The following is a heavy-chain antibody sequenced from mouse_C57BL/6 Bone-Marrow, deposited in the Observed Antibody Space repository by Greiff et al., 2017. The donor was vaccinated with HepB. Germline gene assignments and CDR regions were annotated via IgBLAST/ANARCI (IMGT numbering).Heavy chain of an antibody. CDR1: GYTFTSYT. CDR2: LNPSCGYT. CDR3: ARTYYGYDEGGPGYYAMDY. Sequence: QVQLQQSGAELARPGASVKMSCKASGYTFTSYTMHWVKQRPGQGLEWIGNLNPSCGYTQYNQKFKDKATLTADKSSSEAYMQLTSLTSDDSAVYYCARTYYGYDEGGPGYYAMDYWGQGTSVTVSS. V-gene: IGHV1-4*01. J-gene: IGHJ4*01. D-gene: IGHD2-9*01.